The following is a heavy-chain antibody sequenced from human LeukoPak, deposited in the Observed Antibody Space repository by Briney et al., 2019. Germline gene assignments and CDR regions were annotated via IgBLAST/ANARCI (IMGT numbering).Heavy chain of an antibody. CDR3: AKVRLPVYYDSSGYYYNY. D-gene: IGHD3-22*01. J-gene: IGHJ4*02. V-gene: IGHV3-23*01. Sequence: GGSLRLSCAASGFTFSSYAMGWVRQAPGKGLEWVSAISGSGGSTYYADSVKGRFTISRDNSKNTLYLQMNSLRAEDTAVYYCAKVRLPVYYDSSGYYYNYWGQGTLVTVSS. CDR1: GFTFSSYA. CDR2: ISGSGGST.